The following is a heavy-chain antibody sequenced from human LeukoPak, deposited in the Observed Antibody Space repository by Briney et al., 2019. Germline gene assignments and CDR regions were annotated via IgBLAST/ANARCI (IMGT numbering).Heavy chain of an antibody. J-gene: IGHJ5*02. CDR3: AKAQSIQLWLQGFDP. V-gene: IGHV3-30*04. CDR1: GFTFSSYA. Sequence: GGSLRLSCAASGFTFSSYAMHWVRQAPGKGLEWVAVISYDGSNKYYADSVKGRFTISRDNSKNTLYLQMNSLRAEDTAVYYCAKAQSIQLWLQGFDPWGQGTLVTVSS. CDR2: ISYDGSNK. D-gene: IGHD5-18*01.